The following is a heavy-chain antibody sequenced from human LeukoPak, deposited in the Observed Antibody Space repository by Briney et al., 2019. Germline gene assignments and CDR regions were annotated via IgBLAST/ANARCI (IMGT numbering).Heavy chain of an antibody. Sequence: SETLSLTCDVSGGSISSGLYSWSWIRQPLGKGLEWIGYIYHTGSTYYNPSLKSRVTISVDTSKNQFSLKLSSVTAADTAVYYCARGPLYYDFWSGYYNGGRFDYWGQGTLVTVSS. CDR1: GGSISSGLYS. V-gene: IGHV4-30-2*01. CDR2: IYHTGST. CDR3: ARGPLYYDFWSGYYNGGRFDY. D-gene: IGHD3-3*01. J-gene: IGHJ4*02.